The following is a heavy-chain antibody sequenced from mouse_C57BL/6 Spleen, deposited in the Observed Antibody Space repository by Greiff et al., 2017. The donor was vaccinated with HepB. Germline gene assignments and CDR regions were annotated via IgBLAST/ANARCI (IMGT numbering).Heavy chain of an antibody. J-gene: IGHJ3*01. Sequence: QVQLQQSGAELVMPGASVKLSCKASGYTFTSYWMHWVKQRPGQGLEWIGEIDPSDSYTNYNQKFKGKSTLTVDKSSSTAYMQLSSLTSEDSAVYYCALLLRRGAWFAYWGQGTLVTVSA. D-gene: IGHD1-1*01. CDR2: IDPSDSYT. V-gene: IGHV1-69*01. CDR3: ALLLRRGAWFAY. CDR1: GYTFTSYW.